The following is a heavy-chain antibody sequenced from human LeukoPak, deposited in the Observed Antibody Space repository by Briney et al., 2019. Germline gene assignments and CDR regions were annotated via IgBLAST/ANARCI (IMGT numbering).Heavy chain of an antibody. CDR3: ARDGEYCSSNRCYTLKGAFDI. D-gene: IGHD2-2*02. V-gene: IGHV4-61*02. CDR2: VYTSETP. J-gene: IGHJ3*02. Sequence: PSETLSLTCTVSGGSISRGSYFWSWIRQPAGKGLEWIGRVYTSETPKYNPSLKSRVTISVDTSRNQFSLKLSSVTAADTAVYYCARDGEYCSSNRCYTLKGAFDIWGQGTMVTVSS. CDR1: GGSISRGSYF.